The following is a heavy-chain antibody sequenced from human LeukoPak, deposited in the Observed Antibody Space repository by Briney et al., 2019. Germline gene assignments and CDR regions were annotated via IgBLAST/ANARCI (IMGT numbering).Heavy chain of an antibody. CDR3: ARDRNYFDY. CDR1: GYTFESYG. V-gene: IGHV1-18*04. CDR2: ISVYNGKT. J-gene: IGHJ4*02. Sequence: ASVKVSCKVSGYTFESYGITWVRQAPGQGLEWLGWISVYNGKTNHSEKFQGRVTMSRDTSTTTAFLEVKSLRSDDTAVYYCARDRNYFDYWGQGTLVTVSS.